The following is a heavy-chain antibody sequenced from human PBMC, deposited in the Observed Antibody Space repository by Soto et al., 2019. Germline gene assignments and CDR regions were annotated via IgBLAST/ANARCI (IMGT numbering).Heavy chain of an antibody. V-gene: IGHV4-59*01. CDR2: IYYSGGT. CDR1: GGSLSSYY. CDR3: ARESPAAGYFDY. Sequence: QVQLQESGPGLVKPSETLSLTCTVSGGSLSSYYWNWIRQPPGKGLEWIGYIYYSGGTNYNPSLRSRVTMSVDTSKNQFSLKLSSVTAADTAVYYCARESPAAGYFDYWGQGTLVTVSS. D-gene: IGHD6-13*01. J-gene: IGHJ4*02.